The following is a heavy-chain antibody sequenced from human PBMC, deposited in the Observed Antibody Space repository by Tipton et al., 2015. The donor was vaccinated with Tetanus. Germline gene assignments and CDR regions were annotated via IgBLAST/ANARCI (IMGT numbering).Heavy chain of an antibody. CDR3: AREPSSGYYFDY. CDR2: IYPGDSDA. D-gene: IGHD3-22*01. Sequence: QLVQSGAEVKKPGESLKISCQGSGYNFRSYWIGWVRQMPGKGLEWMGIIYPGDSDARYRLSFQGQVTISADKSISTAYLQWSSLKASDTAIYYCAREPSSGYYFDYWGQGTLVTVSS. J-gene: IGHJ4*02. V-gene: IGHV5-51*01. CDR1: GYNFRSYW.